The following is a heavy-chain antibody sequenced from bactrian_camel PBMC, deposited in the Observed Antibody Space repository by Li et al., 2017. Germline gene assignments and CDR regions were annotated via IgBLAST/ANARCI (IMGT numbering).Heavy chain of an antibody. CDR3: AADRVCQYRGSLLSLAPKDFHF. CDR2: IDSDGAT. Sequence: HVQLVESGGGSVQTGESLTLSCVAPGYITSSYFMGWLRHQAPGQKREGVAAIDSDGATTYADSVKGRFTASKDSAKNILYLQMSSLKPEDTAMYYCAADRVCQYRGSLLSLAPKDFHFWGQGTQVTVS. CDR1: GYITSSYF. D-gene: IGHD7*01. J-gene: IGHJ4*01. V-gene: IGHV3S53*01.